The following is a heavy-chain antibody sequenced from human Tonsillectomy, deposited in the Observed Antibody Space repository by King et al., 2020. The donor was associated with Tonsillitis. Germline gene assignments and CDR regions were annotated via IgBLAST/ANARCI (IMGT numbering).Heavy chain of an antibody. V-gene: IGHV4-61*01. CDR2: IYHSGST. D-gene: IGHD3-22*01. Sequence: LQLQESGPGLVKPSETLSLTCTVSGGSVSSGSYYWSWIRQPPGKGLEWIGYIYHSGSTNYNPSLKSRVTISVDTSKNQFSLKLSSVTAADTAVYYCARDAEYYYDSSGNYAVPRDHWYFDLWGRGTLVTVSS. CDR3: ARDAEYYYDSSGNYAVPRDHWYFDL. CDR1: GGSVSSGSYY. J-gene: IGHJ2*01.